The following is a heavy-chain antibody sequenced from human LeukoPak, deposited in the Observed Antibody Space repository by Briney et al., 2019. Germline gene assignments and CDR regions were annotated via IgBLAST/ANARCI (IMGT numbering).Heavy chain of an antibody. Sequence: ASVKVSCKASGYTFTDFGFIWVRQAPGQGLEWMGWVSSYNGDTDYAKKFQGRVTMTTESSTQTTFMELRNLRSDDTAVYYCARAESMALYFLYWGQGTLVSVT. CDR1: GYTFTDFG. CDR3: ARAESMALYFLY. V-gene: IGHV1-18*01. CDR2: VSSYNGDT. D-gene: IGHD1-14*01. J-gene: IGHJ1*01.